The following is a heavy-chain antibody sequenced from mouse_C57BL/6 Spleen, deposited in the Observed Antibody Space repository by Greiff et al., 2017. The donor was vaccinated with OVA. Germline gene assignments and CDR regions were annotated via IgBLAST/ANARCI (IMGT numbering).Heavy chain of an antibody. CDR2: IWSGGST. Sequence: VQLQESGPGLVQPSQCLSITCTVSGFSLTSYGVHWVRQSPGKGLEWLGVIWSGGSTDYYAAFISSLSISTDKAKSQVLFKMNSLQADDTAINYCARNRGYDGYFDVWGTGTTVTVSS. D-gene: IGHD2-2*01. CDR3: ARNRGYDGYFDV. V-gene: IGHV2-2*01. CDR1: GFSLTSYG. J-gene: IGHJ1*03.